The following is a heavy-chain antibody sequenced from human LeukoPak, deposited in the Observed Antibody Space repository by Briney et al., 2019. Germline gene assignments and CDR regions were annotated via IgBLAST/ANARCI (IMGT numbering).Heavy chain of an antibody. Sequence: ASVKVSCKASGYTFTSYDINWVRQATGQGLEWMGWMNPNSGNTGYAQKFQGRVTMTRNTSISTAYMELSSLRSEDTAVYYCARGRNLYCSGGSCYSWFPDYWGQGTLVTVSS. CDR1: GYTFTSYD. CDR2: MNPNSGNT. V-gene: IGHV1-8*01. CDR3: ARGRNLYCSGGSCYSWFPDY. D-gene: IGHD2-15*01. J-gene: IGHJ4*02.